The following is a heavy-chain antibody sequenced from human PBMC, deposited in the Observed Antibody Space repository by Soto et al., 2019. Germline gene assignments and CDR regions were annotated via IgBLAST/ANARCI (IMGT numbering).Heavy chain of an antibody. J-gene: IGHJ4*02. D-gene: IGHD6-19*01. CDR1: GFSLSTSGLG. CDR3: AHRHSGWYLFDY. Sequence: QITLKESGPTLVRLTQTLTLTCTFSGFSLSTSGLGVGWIRQPPGKALEWLALIYWNDDKRYSPSLKARLTITKDTSKNQVVLTMTNMDPVDTATYXCAHRHSGWYLFDYWGQGTLVTVSS. V-gene: IGHV2-5*01. CDR2: IYWNDDK.